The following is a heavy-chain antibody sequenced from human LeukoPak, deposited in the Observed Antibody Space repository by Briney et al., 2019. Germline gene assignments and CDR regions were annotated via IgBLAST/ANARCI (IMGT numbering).Heavy chain of an antibody. CDR3: ARHDSFIPY. V-gene: IGHV3-23*01. J-gene: IGHJ4*02. D-gene: IGHD3-16*02. Sequence: SGGSLRLSCAASGFTFSNYWMSWVRQAPGKGLEWVSGISDVSFTTYYTDPVKGRYTISRDNTKNTVYLQMNNLRAEDTAVYFCARHDSFIPYWGQGTQVIVAS. CDR1: GFTFSNYW. CDR2: ISDVSFTT.